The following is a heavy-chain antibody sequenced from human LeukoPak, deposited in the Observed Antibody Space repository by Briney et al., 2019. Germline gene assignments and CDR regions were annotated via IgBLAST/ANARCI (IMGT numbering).Heavy chain of an antibody. CDR1: GGSISSYY. D-gene: IGHD6-13*01. V-gene: IGHV4-59*01. CDR3: ARSIAAAGTTAYYYYYYMDV. J-gene: IGHJ6*03. Sequence: SETLSLTCTVSGGSISSYYWSWIRQPPGKGLEWIGYIYYSGSTNYNPSLKSRVTISVDTSKNQFSLKLSSVTAADTAVYYCARSIAAAGTTAYYYYYYMDVWGKGTTVTISS. CDR2: IYYSGST.